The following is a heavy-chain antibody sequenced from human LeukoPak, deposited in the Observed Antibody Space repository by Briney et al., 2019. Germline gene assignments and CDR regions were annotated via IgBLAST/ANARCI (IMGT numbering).Heavy chain of an antibody. CDR2: ITSSSNYI. J-gene: IGHJ5*02. CDR1: GFTFCSFS. CDR3: ARDLGL. Sequence: GGSLRLSCAASGFTFCSFSTSWVRQAPGKGLEWVSSITSSSNYIYYASSVRGRFTISRDNAKNSLYLQMNSLRAEDTAVYYCARDLGLSGQGTLVTVSS. V-gene: IGHV3-21*01.